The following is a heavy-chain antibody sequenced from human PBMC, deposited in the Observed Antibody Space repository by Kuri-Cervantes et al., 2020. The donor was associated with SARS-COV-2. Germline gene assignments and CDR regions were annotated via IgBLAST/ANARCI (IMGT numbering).Heavy chain of an antibody. Sequence: ETLSLTCAASGFTFSSYAMSWVRQAPGKGLEWVSAISGSGGSTNYADSVTGRFTISRDNSKNTLYLQMNSLRAEDTAVYYCASRRGKEYSSSLGPWNFDLWGRGTLVTVSS. J-gene: IGHJ2*01. D-gene: IGHD6-6*01. CDR3: ASRRGKEYSSSLGPWNFDL. CDR1: GFTFSSYA. V-gene: IGHV3-23*01. CDR2: ISGSGGST.